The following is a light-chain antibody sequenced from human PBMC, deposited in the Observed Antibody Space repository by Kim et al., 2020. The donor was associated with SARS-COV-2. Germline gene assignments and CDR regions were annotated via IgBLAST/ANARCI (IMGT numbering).Light chain of an antibody. CDR3: QKYDSAPFT. CDR2: GTS. Sequence: ASVGDRVTITCRASQGINNYLAWYQQKSGKVPKLLIYGTSTLQSGVPSRFSGSRSGTAFTLTISSLQPEDVATYYCQKYDSAPFTFGPGTKVDIK. CDR1: QGINNY. V-gene: IGKV1-27*01. J-gene: IGKJ3*01.